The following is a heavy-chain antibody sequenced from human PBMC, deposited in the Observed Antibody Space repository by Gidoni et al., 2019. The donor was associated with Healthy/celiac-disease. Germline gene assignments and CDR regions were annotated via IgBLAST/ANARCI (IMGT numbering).Heavy chain of an antibody. V-gene: IGHV3-33*01. CDR1: GFTCSSYG. Sequence: QVQLVESGGGVVQPGRSLRLSCAASGFTCSSYGMHWVRQAPGKGLEWVAIIWYDGSNKYYADSVKLRFTISRDNSKNTLYLQMNSLRAEDTAVYYCARSITMIVVVAGYWGQGTLVTVSS. D-gene: IGHD3-22*01. J-gene: IGHJ4*02. CDR2: IWYDGSNK. CDR3: ARSITMIVVVAGY.